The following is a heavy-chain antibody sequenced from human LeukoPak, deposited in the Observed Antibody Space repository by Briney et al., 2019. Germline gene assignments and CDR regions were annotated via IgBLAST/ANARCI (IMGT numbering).Heavy chain of an antibody. CDR3: ARDRAPLAWSWFDP. V-gene: IGHV3-30-3*01. D-gene: IGHD1-1*01. J-gene: IGHJ5*02. Sequence: GRSLRLSCAASGFTFSSYAMHWVRQAPGKGLEWVAVISYDGSNKYYADSVKGRFTISRDNSKNTLYLQMNSLRAGDTAVYYCARDRAPLAWSWFDPWGQGTLVTVSS. CDR1: GFTFSSYA. CDR2: ISYDGSNK.